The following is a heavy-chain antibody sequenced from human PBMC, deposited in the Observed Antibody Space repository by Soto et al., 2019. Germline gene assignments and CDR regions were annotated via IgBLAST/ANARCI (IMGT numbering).Heavy chain of an antibody. J-gene: IGHJ4*02. CDR3: ARHGDSGYEDYFDY. Sequence: SETLSLTCTVSGGPISSFYWSWIRQPPGKGLEWIGYIYYSGSTNYNPSLKSRVTISVDTSKNQFSLKLSSVTAADTAVYYCARHGDSGYEDYFDYWGQGTLVTVSS. V-gene: IGHV4-59*08. CDR1: GGPISSFY. CDR2: IYYSGST. D-gene: IGHD5-12*01.